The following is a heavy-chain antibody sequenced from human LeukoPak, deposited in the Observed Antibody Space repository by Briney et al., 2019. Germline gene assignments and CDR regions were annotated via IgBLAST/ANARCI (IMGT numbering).Heavy chain of an antibody. CDR2: IKQDGSGK. V-gene: IGHV3-7*01. CDR1: GFTFSSYW. Sequence: GGSLRLSCAASGFTFSSYWMSWVRQAPGKGLEWVTDIKQDGSGKYYVDSVKGRFTISRDNAKNSLYLQMNSLRAEDTAVYYCARGWGMAGGYYYFYYMDVWGKGTTVTVSS. D-gene: IGHD1-26*01. CDR3: ARGWGMAGGYYYFYYMDV. J-gene: IGHJ6*03.